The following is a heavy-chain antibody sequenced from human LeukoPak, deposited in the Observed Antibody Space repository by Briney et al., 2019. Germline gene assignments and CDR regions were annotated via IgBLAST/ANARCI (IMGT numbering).Heavy chain of an antibody. J-gene: IGHJ4*02. D-gene: IGHD2-2*01. V-gene: IGHV1-69*06. CDR2: IIPIFGTA. CDR3: ARGVVPAARGVFDY. Sequence: SVKVSCKASGGTFSSYAISWVRQAPGQGLEWMGGIIPIFGTADYAQKFQGRVTITADKSTSTAYMELSSLRSEDTAVYYCARGVVPAARGVFDYWGQGTLVTVSS. CDR1: GGTFSSYA.